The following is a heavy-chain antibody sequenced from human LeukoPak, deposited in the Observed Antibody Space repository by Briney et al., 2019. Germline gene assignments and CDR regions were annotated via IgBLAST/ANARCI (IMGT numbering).Heavy chain of an antibody. CDR2: INPNSGGT. CDR3: ARDLYYDSSGSDAFDI. Sequence: PSVNASSKASGHTFTGFYMHWVRQADGHGLEWMGSINPNSGGTNYAQKFQGRVTMTRDTSISTAYMELSRLRSDDTAVYYCARDLYYDSSGSDAFDIWGQGTMVTVSS. J-gene: IGHJ3*02. V-gene: IGHV1-2*02. D-gene: IGHD3-22*01. CDR1: GHTFTGFY.